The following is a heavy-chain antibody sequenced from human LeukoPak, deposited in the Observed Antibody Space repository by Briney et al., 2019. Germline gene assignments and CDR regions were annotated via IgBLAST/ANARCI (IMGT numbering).Heavy chain of an antibody. CDR1: GGSLSGYY. Sequence: SETLSLTCAVYGGSLSGYYWSWIRQPPGKGLEWIGEINHSGSTNYNPSLKSRVTISVDTSTNQFSLKLRSVTAADTAVYYCARVAGDGYYSFSGYFDYWGQGTLVTVSS. J-gene: IGHJ4*02. CDR2: INHSGST. V-gene: IGHV4-34*01. CDR3: ARVAGDGYYSFSGYFDY. D-gene: IGHD3-22*01.